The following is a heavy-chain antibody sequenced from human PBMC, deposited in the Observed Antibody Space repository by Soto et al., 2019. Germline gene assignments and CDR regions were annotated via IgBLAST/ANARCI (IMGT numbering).Heavy chain of an antibody. J-gene: IGHJ2*01. Sequence: QVQLVQSGAEVKKPGSSVKASCEASGATFSGFAINWLRQAPGQGPEWMGGIIPMFGAADYAQKFQGRLTITADKSTTTVFMELSRLRSDDTAVYYCARDATGSFGYFDLWGRCTLVTVSS. CDR1: GATFSGFA. CDR2: IIPMFGAA. V-gene: IGHV1-69*06. CDR3: ARDATGSFGYFDL.